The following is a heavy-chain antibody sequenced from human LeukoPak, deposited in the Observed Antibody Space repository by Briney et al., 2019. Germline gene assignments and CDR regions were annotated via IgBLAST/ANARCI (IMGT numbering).Heavy chain of an antibody. D-gene: IGHD4-11*01. CDR3: ARGRYMTTVTTPFDY. J-gene: IGHJ4*02. V-gene: IGHV4-30-2*01. CDR2: IYHSGST. Sequence: SETLSLTCAVSGGSISSGGYSWSWIRQPPGKGLEWVGYIYHSGSTYYNPSLKSRVTISVDRSKNQFSLKLSSVTAAVTAVYYCARGRYMTTVTTPFDYWGQGTLVTVSS. CDR1: GGSISSGGYS.